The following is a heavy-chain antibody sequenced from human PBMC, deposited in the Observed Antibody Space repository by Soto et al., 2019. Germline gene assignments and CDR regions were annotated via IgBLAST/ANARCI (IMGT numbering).Heavy chain of an antibody. Sequence: QVQLVQSGAEVKKPGSSVKVSCKASGGTFSSYTISWVRQAPGQGLEGMGRIIPLLGIANYAQKFQGRVTITAGKSTRTAYMGLSSLMSEDTAVYYCARAAAEVSVWGQGTTVTVSS. CDR3: ARAAAEVSV. J-gene: IGHJ6*02. CDR2: IIPLLGIA. D-gene: IGHD6-13*01. CDR1: GGTFSSYT. V-gene: IGHV1-69*02.